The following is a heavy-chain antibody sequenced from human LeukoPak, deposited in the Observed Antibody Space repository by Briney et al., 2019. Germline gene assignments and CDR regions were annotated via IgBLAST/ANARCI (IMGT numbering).Heavy chain of an antibody. CDR2: INNVGSET. CDR3: AKDWGATTPGGFDY. CDR1: EFTFKVYS. V-gene: IGHV3-23*01. Sequence: GGSLRLSCVASEFTFKVYSMHWVRQAPGKGLEWVSTINNVGSETYYADSVRGRFTTSRDNSKNTLYLQMNSLRAEDTAVYYCAKDWGATTPGGFDYWGQGTLVTVSS. D-gene: IGHD1-26*01. J-gene: IGHJ4*02.